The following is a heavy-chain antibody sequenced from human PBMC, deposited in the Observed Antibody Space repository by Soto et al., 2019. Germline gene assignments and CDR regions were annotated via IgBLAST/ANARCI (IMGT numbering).Heavy chain of an antibody. CDR2: IVVGSGNT. CDR1: GFTFTSSA. D-gene: IGHD3-22*01. J-gene: IGHJ4*02. Sequence: VSCKASGFTFTSSAVQWVRQARGQRLEWIGWIVVGSGNTNYAQKFQERVTITRDMSTSTAYMELSSLRSEDTAVYYCAARFVYDSSGYYYDYWGQGTLVTVSS. V-gene: IGHV1-58*01. CDR3: AARFVYDSSGYYYDY.